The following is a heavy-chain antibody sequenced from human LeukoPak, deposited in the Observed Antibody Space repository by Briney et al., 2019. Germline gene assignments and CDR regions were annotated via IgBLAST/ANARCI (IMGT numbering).Heavy chain of an antibody. CDR3: ARASDPRVGARPAPIDY. CDR1: GYTFTSYY. V-gene: IGHV1-18*04. D-gene: IGHD1-26*01. J-gene: IGHJ4*02. Sequence: ASVKVSCKASGYTFTSYYMHWVRQAPGQGLEWMGWISAYNGNTNYAQKLQGRVTMTTDTSTSTAYMELRSLRSDDTAVYYCARASDPRVGARPAPIDYWGQGTLVTVSS. CDR2: ISAYNGNT.